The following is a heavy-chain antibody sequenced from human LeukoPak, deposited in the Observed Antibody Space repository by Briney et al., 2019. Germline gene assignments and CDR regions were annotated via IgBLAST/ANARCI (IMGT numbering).Heavy chain of an antibody. CDR3: ARPVNYGGYDYYYYGMDV. Sequence: GGSLRLSCAASGFTFSSYEMNWVRQAPGKGLEWISYISTTANSIYYADSVKGRFTISSDSAKNSLYLQMSSLRAEDTAVYYCARPVNYGGYDYYYYGMDVWGKGTTVTVSS. CDR1: GFTFSSYE. J-gene: IGHJ6*04. CDR2: ISTTANSI. D-gene: IGHD5-12*01. V-gene: IGHV3-48*03.